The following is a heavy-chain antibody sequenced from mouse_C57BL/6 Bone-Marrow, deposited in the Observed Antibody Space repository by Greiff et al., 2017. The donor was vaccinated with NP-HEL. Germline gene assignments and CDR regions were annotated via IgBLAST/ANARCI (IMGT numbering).Heavy chain of an antibody. Sequence: QVQLQQSGAELVKPGASVKLSCKASGYTFTEYPIHWVKQRSGQGLEWIGWFYPGSGSIKYNEKFKDKATLTADKSSSTVYMELSRLTSEDSAVYFCARHEEGIYYDVTRDYFDYWGQGTTLTVSS. CDR3: ARHEEGIYYDVTRDYFDY. CDR1: GYTFTEYP. J-gene: IGHJ2*01. D-gene: IGHD2-4*01. V-gene: IGHV1-62-2*01. CDR2: FYPGSGSI.